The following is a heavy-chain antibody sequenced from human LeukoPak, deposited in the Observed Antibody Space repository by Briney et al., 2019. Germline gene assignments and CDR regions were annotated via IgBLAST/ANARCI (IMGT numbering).Heavy chain of an antibody. CDR1: GYTFTSYG. Sequence: ASVKVSCKASGYTFTSYGISWVRQAPGQGLEWMGWISAYNGNTNYAQKLQGRVTMTTDTSTSTAYMELRSLRSDDTAVYYCARVRVNSYYDSSGYLDYWGQGTLVTVSS. CDR3: ARVRVNSYYDSSGYLDY. D-gene: IGHD3-22*01. V-gene: IGHV1-18*01. CDR2: ISAYNGNT. J-gene: IGHJ4*02.